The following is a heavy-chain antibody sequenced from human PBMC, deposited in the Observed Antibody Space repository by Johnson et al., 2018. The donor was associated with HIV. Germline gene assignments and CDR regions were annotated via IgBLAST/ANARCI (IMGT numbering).Heavy chain of an antibody. D-gene: IGHD1-1*01. CDR2: IKEDGLDE. V-gene: IGHV3-7*01. Sequence: VQLVESGGGLIHPGGSLRLSCVASGFTFNSDWMTWVRQAPGKGLEWVANIKEDGLDENYVDSVKGRFTISRDNFKNTLFLQMNSLRVEDTAVYYCARAYNYPIWGQGTMLTVSS. CDR1: GFTFNSDW. CDR3: ARAYNYPI. J-gene: IGHJ3*02.